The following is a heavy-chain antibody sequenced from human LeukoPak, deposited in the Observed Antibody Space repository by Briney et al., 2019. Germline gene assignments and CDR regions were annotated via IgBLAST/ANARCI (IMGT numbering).Heavy chain of an antibody. CDR2: IYYSGST. V-gene: IGHV4-59*01. J-gene: IGHJ4*02. CDR3: ARVGHWGGYIDY. D-gene: IGHD7-27*01. Sequence: SETLSLTCTVSGGSINSYYWSWIRQPPGKGLEWIGYIYYSGSTNYNPSLKSRVTISVDTSKNQFSLKLSSVTAADTAVYYCARVGHWGGYIDYWGQGTLVTVSS. CDR1: GGSINSYY.